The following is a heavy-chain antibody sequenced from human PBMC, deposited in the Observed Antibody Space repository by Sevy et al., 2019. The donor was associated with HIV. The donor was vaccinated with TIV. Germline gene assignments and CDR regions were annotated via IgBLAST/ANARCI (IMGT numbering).Heavy chain of an antibody. CDR2: LKSKADGGTV. CDR1: GFTFGDYA. CDR3: TRWKGLQSIFDY. Sequence: GGCLRLSCTTSGFTFGDYAMNWVRQAPGKGLEWVAFLKSKADGGTVDHAASVKGRFTIPRDDSKSIAYLQMNDLTTEDTGVYYCTRWKGLQSIFDYWGQGALVTVSS. D-gene: IGHD1-1*01. J-gene: IGHJ4*02. V-gene: IGHV3-49*04.